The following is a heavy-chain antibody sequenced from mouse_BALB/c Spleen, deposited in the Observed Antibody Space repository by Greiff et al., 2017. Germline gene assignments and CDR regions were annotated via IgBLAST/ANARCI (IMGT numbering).Heavy chain of an antibody. CDR3: DRATTVGFDY. CDR1: GFNIKDTY. J-gene: IGHJ2*01. D-gene: IGHD1-1*01. CDR2: IDPANGNT. V-gene: IGHV14-3*02. Sequence: VQLQQSGAELVKPGASVKLSCTASGFNIKDTYMHWVKQRPEQGLEWIGRIDPANGNTKYDPKFQGMATITADTASNTAYLQLSSLTSEDTAVYYCDRATTVGFDYWGQGTTLTVSA.